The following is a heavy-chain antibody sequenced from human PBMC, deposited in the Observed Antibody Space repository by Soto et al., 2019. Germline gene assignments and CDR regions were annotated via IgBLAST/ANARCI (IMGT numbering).Heavy chain of an antibody. CDR3: ARDMRVEQLVESWFDP. V-gene: IGHV1-2*02. CDR2: INPNSGGT. J-gene: IGHJ5*02. CDR1: GYTFTGYY. Sequence: VASVKVSCKASGYTFTGYYMHWVRQAPGQGLEWMGWINPNSGGTNYAQKFQGRVTMTRDTSISTAYMELSRLRSDDTAVYYCARDMRVEQLVESWFDPWGQGTLVTVSS. D-gene: IGHD6-6*01.